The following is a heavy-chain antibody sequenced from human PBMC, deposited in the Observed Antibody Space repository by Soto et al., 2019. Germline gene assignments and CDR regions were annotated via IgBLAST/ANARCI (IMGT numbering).Heavy chain of an antibody. CDR1: GFTFSSYG. V-gene: IGHV3-30*18. Sequence: GGSLRLSCAASGFTFSSYGMHWVRQAPGKGLEWVAVISYDGSNKYYADSVKGRFTISRDNSKNTLYLQMNSPRAEDTAVYYCAKEGYYYDSSGYFYFDYWGQGTLVTVSS. J-gene: IGHJ4*02. D-gene: IGHD3-22*01. CDR3: AKEGYYYDSSGYFYFDY. CDR2: ISYDGSNK.